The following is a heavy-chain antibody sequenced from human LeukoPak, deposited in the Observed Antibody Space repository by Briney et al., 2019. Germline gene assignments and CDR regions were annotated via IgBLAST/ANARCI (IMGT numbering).Heavy chain of an antibody. V-gene: IGHV1-2*02. CDR3: ATSYFDILTGYRPLSY. CDR2: INPNSGGT. J-gene: IGHJ4*02. CDR1: GYTFTGYY. D-gene: IGHD3-9*01. Sequence: GASVKVSCKASGYTFTGYYMHWVRQAPGQGLEWMGWINPNSGGTNYAQKFQGRVSMTEDTSTDTAYMELSSLRSEDTAMYYCATSYFDILTGYRPLSYWGQGTLVTVSS.